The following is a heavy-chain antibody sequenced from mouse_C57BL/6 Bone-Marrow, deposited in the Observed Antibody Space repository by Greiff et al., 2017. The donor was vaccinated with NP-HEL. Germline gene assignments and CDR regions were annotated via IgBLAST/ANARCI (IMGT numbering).Heavy chain of an antibody. Sequence: EVKLMESGPGLAKPSQTLSLTCSVTGYSITSDYWNWIRKFPGNKLEYMGYISYSGSTYYNPSLKSRISITRDTSKNQYYLQLNSVTTEDTATYYCARSPYYGSSYGYAMDYWGQGTSVTVSS. V-gene: IGHV3-8*01. D-gene: IGHD1-1*01. CDR3: ARSPYYGSSYGYAMDY. CDR1: GYSITSDY. J-gene: IGHJ4*01. CDR2: ISYSGST.